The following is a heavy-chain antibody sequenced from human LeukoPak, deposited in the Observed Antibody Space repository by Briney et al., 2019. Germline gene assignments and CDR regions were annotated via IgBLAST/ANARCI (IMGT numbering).Heavy chain of an antibody. CDR3: ARDQYYDFWSGYSYYYYGMDV. Sequence: ASVKVSCQASGYTFTGYYMHWVRQAPGQGLEWMGWINPNRGGTNYAQKFQGRVTMTRDTSISTAYMELSRLRSDDTAVYYCARDQYYDFWSGYSYYYYGMDVWGQGTTVTVSS. D-gene: IGHD3-3*01. CDR1: GYTFTGYY. J-gene: IGHJ6*02. CDR2: INPNRGGT. V-gene: IGHV1-2*02.